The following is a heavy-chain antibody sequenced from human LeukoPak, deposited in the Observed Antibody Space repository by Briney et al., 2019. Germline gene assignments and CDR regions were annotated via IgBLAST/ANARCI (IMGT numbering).Heavy chain of an antibody. J-gene: IGHJ5*02. D-gene: IGHD6-13*01. CDR2: VSGSGGNT. V-gene: IGHV3-23*01. Sequence: GGSLRPSCAASGFTFSSYAMSWVRQAPGEGLEWVSTVSGSGGNTYYADSVKGRFTLSRDNTKNTLYLQMNSLRAEDTAVYYCVRESPVAAVGRSWFDPWGQGTLVTVSS. CDR1: GFTFSSYA. CDR3: VRESPVAAVGRSWFDP.